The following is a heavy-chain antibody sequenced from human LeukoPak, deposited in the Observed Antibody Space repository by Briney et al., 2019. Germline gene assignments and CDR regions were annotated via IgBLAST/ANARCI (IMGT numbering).Heavy chain of an antibody. Sequence: GGSLRLSCVASGLPIADFAMHWVRQAPGKGLEWVSLISGDGVSTFYADSVEGRFSISRDNSKNSLSLEMNSLRTEDTAMYYCARGSGKFDYWGQGTLVAVSS. J-gene: IGHJ4*02. V-gene: IGHV3-43*02. CDR1: GLPIADFA. CDR3: ARGSGKFDY. CDR2: ISGDGVST.